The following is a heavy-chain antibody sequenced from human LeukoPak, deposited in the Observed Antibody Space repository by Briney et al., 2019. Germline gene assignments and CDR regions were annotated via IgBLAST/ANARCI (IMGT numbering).Heavy chain of an antibody. CDR1: GLTFSSHW. J-gene: IGHJ4*02. CDR2: ITNDGSST. V-gene: IGHV3-74*01. CDR3: AREGERDYGVDY. Sequence: GGSPRLSCAASGLTFSSHWMHWVRQAPGKGLVWVSRITNDGSSTTYADSVKGRFTISRDNAKNMLYLQVSSLRAEDTAVYYCAREGERDYGVDYWGQGTLVTVSS. D-gene: IGHD4-17*01.